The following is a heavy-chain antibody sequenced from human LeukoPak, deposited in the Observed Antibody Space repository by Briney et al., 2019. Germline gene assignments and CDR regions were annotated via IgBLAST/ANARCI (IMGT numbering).Heavy chain of an antibody. CDR3: AKSLFTSATGTGRAFHI. J-gene: IGHJ3*02. D-gene: IGHD1-1*01. CDR1: GFTFSSYA. V-gene: IGHV3-23*01. Sequence: KPGGSLRLSCAASGFTFSSYAMSWVRQAPGKGLEWVSAISGSGGSTYYADSVKGRFTISRDNSKNTLYLQMNSLRAEDTAVYYCAKSLFTSATGTGRAFHIWGQGTMVTVSS. CDR2: ISGSGGST.